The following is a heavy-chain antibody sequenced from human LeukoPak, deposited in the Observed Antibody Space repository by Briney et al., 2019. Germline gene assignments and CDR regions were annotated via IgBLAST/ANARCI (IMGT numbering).Heavy chain of an antibody. J-gene: IGHJ4*02. CDR2: IYPGDSDT. V-gene: IGHV5-51*01. Sequence: GESLKISCKGSGYSFTSYWIGWVRQMPGKGLEWMGIIYPGDSDTRYSPSFQGQVTISADKSISTAYLQWSSLKASDTAVYYCARLGYCSSTSCHAGDYWGQGTLVTVSS. D-gene: IGHD2-2*03. CDR3: ARLGYCSSTSCHAGDY. CDR1: GYSFTSYW.